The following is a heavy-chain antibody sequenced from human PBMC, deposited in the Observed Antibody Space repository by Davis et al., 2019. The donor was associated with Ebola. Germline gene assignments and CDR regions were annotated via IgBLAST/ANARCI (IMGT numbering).Heavy chain of an antibody. Sequence: AASVKVSCKASGDTSNIYKIHWVRQAPGQGLEWMGIINPSGGSTSYAQKFQGRVTMTRDTSTSTVYMELSSLRSEDTAVYYCARGRAAAGTQFYLSFYYGMDVWGQGTTVTVSS. J-gene: IGHJ6*02. V-gene: IGHV1-46*02. CDR3: ARGRAAAGTQFYLSFYYGMDV. CDR2: INPSGGST. CDR1: GDTSNIYK. D-gene: IGHD6-13*01.